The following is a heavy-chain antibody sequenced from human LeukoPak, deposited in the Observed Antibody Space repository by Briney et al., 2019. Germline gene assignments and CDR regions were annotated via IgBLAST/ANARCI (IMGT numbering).Heavy chain of an antibody. CDR2: ISSSSSYI. CDR1: GFTFSSYS. V-gene: IGHV3-21*04. CDR3: ARGVGATGSSSDLLDY. J-gene: IGHJ4*02. D-gene: IGHD1-26*01. Sequence: GGSLRLSCAASGFTFSSYSMNWVRQAPGKGLEWVSSISSSSSYIYYADSVKGRFTISRDNAKNSLYLQMNSLRAEDTAVYYCARGVGATGSSSDLLDYWGQGTLVTVSS.